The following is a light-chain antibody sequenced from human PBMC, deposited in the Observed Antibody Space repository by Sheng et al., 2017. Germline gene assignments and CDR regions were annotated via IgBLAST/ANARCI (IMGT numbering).Light chain of an antibody. Sequence: EIVLTQSPGTLSLSPGERATLSCRASQKINSNYLSWLQQKPGQAPRLLIYDASSRATGIPDRFSGSGSGTEFTLTISSLQPEDFATYYCQQYDNLPLTFGGGTKVEIK. CDR3: QQYDNLPLT. J-gene: IGKJ4*01. V-gene: IGKV3-20*01. CDR2: DAS. CDR1: QKINSNY.